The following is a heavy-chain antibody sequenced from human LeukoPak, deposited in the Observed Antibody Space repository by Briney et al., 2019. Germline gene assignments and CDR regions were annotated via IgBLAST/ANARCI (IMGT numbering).Heavy chain of an antibody. CDR1: GFTFSNYA. Sequence: QPGGSLRLSCAASGFTFSNYAMSWVRQAPGKGLEWVSGISGSGGSAYYPDSVKGRFTISRDNSKNTLYLQMNSLRAEDTAIYYCAKDQGSGYYAYYFDYWGQGTLVTVSS. CDR3: AKDQGSGYYAYYFDY. V-gene: IGHV3-23*01. D-gene: IGHD3-3*01. J-gene: IGHJ4*02. CDR2: ISGSGGSA.